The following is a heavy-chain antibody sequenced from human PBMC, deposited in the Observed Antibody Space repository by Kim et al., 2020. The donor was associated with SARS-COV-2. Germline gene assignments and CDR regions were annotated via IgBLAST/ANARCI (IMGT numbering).Heavy chain of an antibody. CDR3: ARVIAAAVVNYDSSGYSSYHYGMDV. D-gene: IGHD3-22*01. V-gene: IGHV3-21*01. J-gene: IGHJ6*02. CDR2: ISSSSSYI. CDR1: GFTFSSYS. Sequence: GGSLRLSCAASGFTFSSYSMNWVRQAPGKGLEWVSSISSSSSYIYYADSVKGRFTISRDNAKNSLYLQMNSLRAEDTAVYYCARVIAAAVVNYDSSGYSSYHYGMDVWGQGTTVTVSS.